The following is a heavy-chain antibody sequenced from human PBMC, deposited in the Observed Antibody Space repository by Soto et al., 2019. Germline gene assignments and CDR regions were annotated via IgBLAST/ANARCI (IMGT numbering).Heavy chain of an antibody. D-gene: IGHD6-19*01. CDR3: ARIPAVAGVYGMDV. J-gene: IGHJ6*02. CDR2: IIPIFGTA. V-gene: IGHV1-69*13. CDR1: GGTFSSYA. Sequence: SVKVSCKASGGTFSSYAISWVRQAPGQGLKWMGGIIPIFGTAKYAQKFQGRVTITADESTSTAYMELSSLRSEDTAGYYRARIPAVAGVYGMDVWGQGTTVTVSS.